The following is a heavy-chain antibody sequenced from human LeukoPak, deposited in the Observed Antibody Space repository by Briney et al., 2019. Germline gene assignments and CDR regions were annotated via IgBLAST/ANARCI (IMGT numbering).Heavy chain of an antibody. CDR1: GFTFSSYA. Sequence: GRSLRLSCAASGFTFSSYAMHWVRQAPGKGLEWVAVISYDGSNKYYADSVKGRFTISRDNSKNTLYLQMNSLRAEDTAVYYCARDKELLIRFLDYWGQGTLVTVSS. J-gene: IGHJ4*02. V-gene: IGHV3-30*04. CDR3: ARDKELLIRFLDY. D-gene: IGHD2-15*01. CDR2: ISYDGSNK.